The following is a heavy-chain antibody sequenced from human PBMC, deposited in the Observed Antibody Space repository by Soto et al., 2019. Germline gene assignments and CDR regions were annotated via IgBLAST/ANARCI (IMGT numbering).Heavy chain of an antibody. J-gene: IGHJ5*02. CDR1: GYTFTTFW. CDR3: ARLYCTTSTCDSWFDP. V-gene: IGHV5-10-1*03. CDR2: IDPRDSYV. D-gene: IGHD2-2*01. Sequence: EVQLVQSGAEVKKPGESLMISCTGFGYTFTTFWISWVRQMPGKGLEWMGRIDPRDSYVNYSPSFQGHVTISADKSISTAYLQWGSLKASDTAMYYCARLYCTTSTCDSWFDPWGQGTLVTVSS.